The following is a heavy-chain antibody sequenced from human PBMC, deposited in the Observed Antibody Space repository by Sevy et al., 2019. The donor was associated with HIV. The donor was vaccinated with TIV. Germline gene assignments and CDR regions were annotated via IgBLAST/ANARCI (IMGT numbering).Heavy chain of an antibody. D-gene: IGHD4-17*01. J-gene: IGHJ6*03. CDR2: IKSKTDGGTT. CDR3: TTDGGDYYYYYMDV. Sequence: GGSLRLSCAASGFTFSNAWMSWVRQAPGKGLEWVGRIKSKTDGGTTDYAAPVKGRFTISRDDSKNTLYLQMNSLKTEDTAVYYCTTDGGDYYYYYMDVWGKGTTVTVSS. CDR1: GFTFSNAW. V-gene: IGHV3-15*01.